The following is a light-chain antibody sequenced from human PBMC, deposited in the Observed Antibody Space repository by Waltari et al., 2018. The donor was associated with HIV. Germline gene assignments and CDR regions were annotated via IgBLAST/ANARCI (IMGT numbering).Light chain of an antibody. J-gene: IGLJ2*01. CDR2: DVT. CDR3: GAYADSYTLLVV. V-gene: IGLV2-11*01. Sequence: QSALTQPRSLSGSPGQSVTISCTGTDSDVSWYRIIPGQAPKLIIYDVTQRPSGVPDRFAGSQSGNTASLTISGLQPEDEADYYCGAYADSYTLLVVFGGGTKVAVL. CDR1: DSDV.